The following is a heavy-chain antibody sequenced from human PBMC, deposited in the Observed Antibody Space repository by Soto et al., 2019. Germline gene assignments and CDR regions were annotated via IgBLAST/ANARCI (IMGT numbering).Heavy chain of an antibody. D-gene: IGHD1-1*01. V-gene: IGHV3-23*01. CDR3: VRSAINATTNWCAFDV. Sequence: PGWSLGLCCAAPGGTVSSFVMNWVRQAPGKGLEWVSTVSPGGDVSHYTDSVKGRFTISRDNSRRTLHLQMDSLRAEDAAVYFCVRSAINATTNWCAFDVWGQGTVVTGSS. J-gene: IGHJ3*01. CDR1: GGTVSSFV. CDR2: VSPGGDVS.